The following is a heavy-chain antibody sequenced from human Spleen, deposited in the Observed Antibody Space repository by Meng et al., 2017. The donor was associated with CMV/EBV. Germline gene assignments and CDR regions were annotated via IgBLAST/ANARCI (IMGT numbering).Heavy chain of an antibody. CDR3: ARGAPRGSGYFDY. D-gene: IGHD3-3*01. V-gene: IGHV4-34*01. CDR2: INHSGST. Sequence: CAVYGGSFSGYSWSWIRQPPGKGLEWIGEINHSGSTTYTPSLKSRVTISVDTSKNQFSLKLSSVTAADTAVYYCARGAPRGSGYFDYWGQGTLVTVSS. CDR1: GGSFSGYS. J-gene: IGHJ4*02.